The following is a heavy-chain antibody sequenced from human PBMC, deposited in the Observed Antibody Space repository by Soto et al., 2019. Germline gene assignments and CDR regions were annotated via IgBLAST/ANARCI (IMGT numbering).Heavy chain of an antibody. CDR2: INPSGGST. Sequence: ASVKVSCKASGYTFTSYYMHWVRQAPGQGLEWMGIINPSGGSTSYAQKFQGRVTMTRDTSTSTVYMELSSLRSEDTAVYYCAKALNGGLLWFGRLTSWFDPWGQGTLVTVS. D-gene: IGHD3-10*01. CDR1: GYTFTSYY. V-gene: IGHV1-46*01. J-gene: IGHJ5*02. CDR3: AKALNGGLLWFGRLTSWFDP.